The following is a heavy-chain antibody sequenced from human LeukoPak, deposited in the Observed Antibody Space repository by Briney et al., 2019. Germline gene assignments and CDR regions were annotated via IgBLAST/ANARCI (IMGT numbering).Heavy chain of an antibody. CDR3: ARASRIAVAGTGGAYYYYYYGMDV. D-gene: IGHD6-19*01. Sequence: GGSLRLSCAASGFTFSSYDMHWVRQATGKGLEWVSAIGTAGDTYYPGSVKGRFTISRENAKNSLCLQMNSLRAGDTAVYYCARASRIAVAGTGGAYYYYYYGMDVWGQGTKVTDSS. CDR1: GFTFSSYD. V-gene: IGHV3-13*01. CDR2: IGTAGDT. J-gene: IGHJ6*02.